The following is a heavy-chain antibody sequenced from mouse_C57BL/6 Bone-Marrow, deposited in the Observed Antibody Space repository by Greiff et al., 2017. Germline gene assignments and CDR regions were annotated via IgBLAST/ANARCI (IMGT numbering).Heavy chain of an antibody. CDR2: IHPNSGST. Sequence: QVQLQQPGAELVKPGASVKLSCKASGYTFTSYWMHWVKQRPGQGLEWIGMIHPNSGSTNYYEKFKSKATLTVDKSSSTAYMQLSSLTSEDSAVYYCAGSNYRFAYWGQGTLVTVSA. CDR1: GYTFTSYW. J-gene: IGHJ3*01. D-gene: IGHD2-5*01. CDR3: AGSNYRFAY. V-gene: IGHV1-64*01.